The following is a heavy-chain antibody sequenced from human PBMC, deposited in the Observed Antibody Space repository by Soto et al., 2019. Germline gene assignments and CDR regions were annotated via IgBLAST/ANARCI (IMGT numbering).Heavy chain of an antibody. CDR1: GGSISSGGYY. V-gene: IGHV4-31*03. J-gene: IGHJ6*02. Sequence: SETLSLTCTVSGGSISSGGYYWSWIRQHPGEGLEWIGYIYYSGSTYYNPSLKSRVTISVDTSKNQFSLKLSSVTAADTAVYYCARASEGPYGMDVWGQGTTVTVSS. CDR3: ARASEGPYGMDV. CDR2: IYYSGST.